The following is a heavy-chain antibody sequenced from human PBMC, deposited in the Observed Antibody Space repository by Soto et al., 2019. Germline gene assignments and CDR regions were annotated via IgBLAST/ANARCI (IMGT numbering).Heavy chain of an antibody. D-gene: IGHD1-26*01. CDR2: ISTSGSSI. J-gene: IGHJ4*02. Sequence: EVQLVESGGGLVQPGGSLRLSCAASGFSFSNHNMNWVRQAPGKGLEWISYISTSGSSIYYADSVKGRCTISRHNAKNALNLQMNSLRAEDTAVYYCARSGNYRLDCWGQGTLVTVSS. CDR3: ARSGNYRLDC. V-gene: IGHV3-48*01. CDR1: GFSFSNHN.